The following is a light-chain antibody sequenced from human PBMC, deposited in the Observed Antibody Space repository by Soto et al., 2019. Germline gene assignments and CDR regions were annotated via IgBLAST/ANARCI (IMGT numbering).Light chain of an antibody. CDR2: AVN. CDR1: SSDVGDYND. V-gene: IGLV2-11*01. CDR3: CSYAGSYTWV. J-gene: IGLJ3*02. Sequence: QSVLTQPRSVSGSPGQSVTISCTGTSSDVGDYNDVSWYQQHPGKAPKLLIYAVNMRPSGAPDRFSGSKSGNTASLTISGLQAEDDADYSCCSYAGSYTWVFGGGTKLTVL.